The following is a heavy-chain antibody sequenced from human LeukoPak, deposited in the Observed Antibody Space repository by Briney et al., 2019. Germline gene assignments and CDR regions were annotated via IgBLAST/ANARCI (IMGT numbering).Heavy chain of an antibody. J-gene: IGHJ1*01. CDR2: ISSSGSTI. D-gene: IGHD3-22*01. CDR3: ASEPFNYYDSSGFC. CDR1: GFTFSSYE. V-gene: IGHV3-48*03. Sequence: GGSLRLSCAASGFTFSSYEMNWFRQAPGKGLEWVSYISSSGSTIYYADSVKGRFTISRDNAKNSLYLQMNSLRAEDTAVYYCASEPFNYYDSSGFCWGQGTLVTVSS.